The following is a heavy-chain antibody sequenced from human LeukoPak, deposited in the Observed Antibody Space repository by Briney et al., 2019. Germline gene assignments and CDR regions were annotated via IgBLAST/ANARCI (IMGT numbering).Heavy chain of an antibody. J-gene: IGHJ5*02. CDR3: VRESPVAAVGRSWFDP. Sequence: GGSLRLSRAASGFTFSSYAMSWVRQAPGEGLEWVSTVSGSGGNTYYADSVKGRFTTSRDNTKNTLYLQMNSLRAEDTAVYYCVRESPVAAVGRSWFDPWGQGTLVTVSS. V-gene: IGHV3-23*01. CDR1: GFTFSSYA. CDR2: VSGSGGNT. D-gene: IGHD6-13*01.